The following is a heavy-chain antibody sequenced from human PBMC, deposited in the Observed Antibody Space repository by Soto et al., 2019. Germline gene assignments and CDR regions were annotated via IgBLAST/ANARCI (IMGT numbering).Heavy chain of an antibody. CDR3: FIEARLTGLRPSPGD. J-gene: IGHJ4*02. Sequence: RASVKVSCKTSGYTFISYYMHWVRQAPGQGLEWMGIMNPSGDRTSYSQKFQGRVTMTRDTSTSTVYMELSSLRSEDTAVYYCFIEARLTGLRPSPGDWGQGTLVTVLL. V-gene: IGHV1-46*03. CDR1: GYTFISYY. CDR2: MNPSGDRT. D-gene: IGHD3-9*01.